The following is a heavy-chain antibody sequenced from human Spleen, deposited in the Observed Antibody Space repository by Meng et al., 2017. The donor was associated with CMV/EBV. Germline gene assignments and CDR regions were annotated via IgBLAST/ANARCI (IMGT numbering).Heavy chain of an antibody. J-gene: IGHJ4*02. CDR1: GFTFSSYG. CDR2: IAYDGSNI. V-gene: IGHV3-30*18. D-gene: IGHD3-22*01. CDR3: AKEYYYDSSALIDY. Sequence: SGFTFSSYGIHWVRQAPGKGLEWVAVIAYDGSNIYYADSVKGRFTISRDNSKNTLFLQMNSLRPEDTAVYYCAKEYYYDSSALIDYWGQGTLVTVSS.